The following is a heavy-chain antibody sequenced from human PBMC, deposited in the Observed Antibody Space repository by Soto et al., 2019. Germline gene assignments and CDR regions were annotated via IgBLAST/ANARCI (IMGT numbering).Heavy chain of an antibody. J-gene: IGHJ4*02. CDR2: IYYSGST. V-gene: IGHV4-39*01. D-gene: IGHD6-13*01. CDR1: GGSISSSSYY. CDR3: ARQVRSSSWYTPTDSDY. Sequence: SETLSLTCTVSGGSISSSSYYWGWIRQPPGKGLEWIGSIYYSGSTYYNPSLKSRVTISVDTSKNQFSLKLSSVTAADTAVYYCARQVRSSSWYTPTDSDYWGQGTLVTVSS.